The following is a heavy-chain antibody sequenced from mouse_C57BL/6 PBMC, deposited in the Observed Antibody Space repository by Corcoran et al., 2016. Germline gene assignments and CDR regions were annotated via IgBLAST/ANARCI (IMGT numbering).Heavy chain of an antibody. V-gene: IGHV1-26*01. CDR3: ARRDYYGSNDY. J-gene: IGHJ2*01. Sequence: EVQLQQSGPELVKPGASVKISCKASGYTFTDYYMNWVKQSHGKSLEWIGDINPNNGGTSYNQKFKGKATLTVDKSSSTAYMELRSLTSDDSAGYDCARRDYYGSNDYWGQGTTLTVSS. D-gene: IGHD1-1*01. CDR2: INPNNGGT. CDR1: GYTFTDYY.